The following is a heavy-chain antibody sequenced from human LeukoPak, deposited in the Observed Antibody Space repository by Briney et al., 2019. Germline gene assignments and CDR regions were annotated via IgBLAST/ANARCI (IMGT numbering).Heavy chain of an antibody. V-gene: IGHV1-2*02. J-gene: IGHJ4*02. Sequence: GASVKVSCKGSGYTFTGYYMHWVRQAPGQGLEWIACINPNSGDTHYAQKFQGRVTMTRDTSINTAYMELSRLRSDDTAVYYCARDQAFVYCSGGTCYDDYWGQGSLVTVSS. CDR3: ARDQAFVYCSGGTCYDDY. D-gene: IGHD2-15*01. CDR1: GYTFTGYY. CDR2: INPNSGDT.